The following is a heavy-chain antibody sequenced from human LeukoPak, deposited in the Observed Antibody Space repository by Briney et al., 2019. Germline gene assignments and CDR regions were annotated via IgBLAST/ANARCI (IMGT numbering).Heavy chain of an antibody. CDR3: ARGVVRYFDY. V-gene: IGHV3-21*01. D-gene: IGHD3-9*01. CDR2: ISSSSSYI. CDR1: GGSISSSN. Sequence: GTLSLTCAVSGGSISSSNWWSWVRQAPGKGLEWVSSISSSSSYIYYADSVKGRFTISRDNAKNSLYLQMNSLRAEDTAVYYCARGVVRYFDYWGQGALVTVSS. J-gene: IGHJ4*02.